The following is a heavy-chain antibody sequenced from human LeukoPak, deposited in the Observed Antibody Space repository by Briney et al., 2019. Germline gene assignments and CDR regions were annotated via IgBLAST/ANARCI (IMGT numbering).Heavy chain of an antibody. J-gene: IGHJ4*02. V-gene: IGHV3-48*01. Sequence: GGSLRLSCTASGFPLSSYSINWVRQAPGKGLEWISYIPSSSSNIYYLDSVQGRLTVSRDNERNSLFLQIDSPRAEDTAVYYCVRVKGTYFDYWGQGSLVTVSS. D-gene: IGHD1-1*01. CDR1: GFPLSSYS. CDR2: IPSSSSNI. CDR3: VRVKGTYFDY.